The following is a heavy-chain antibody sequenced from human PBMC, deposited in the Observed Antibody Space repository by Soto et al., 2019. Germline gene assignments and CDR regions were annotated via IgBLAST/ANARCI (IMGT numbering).Heavy chain of an antibody. J-gene: IGHJ4*02. CDR3: ARRYFDY. CDR2: ISSSSSTI. V-gene: IGHV3-48*04. Sequence: GGSLRLSCAASGFTFSSYSMNWVRQAPGKGLEWVSYISSSSSTIYYVDSVKGRFTISRDNAKNSLYLQMNSLRAEDTAVYYCARRYFDYWGQGTLVTVPS. CDR1: GFTFSSYS.